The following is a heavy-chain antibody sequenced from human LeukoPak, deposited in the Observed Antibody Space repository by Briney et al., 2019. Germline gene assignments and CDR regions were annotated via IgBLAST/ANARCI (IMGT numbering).Heavy chain of an antibody. CDR2: IWYDGSNK. Sequence: GGSLRLSCAASGFSFSSYGMHWVRQAPGKGLEWVAVIWYDGSNKYYADSVKGRVTISRDNSKNTLYLQMNSLRAEDTAVYYCARDLEAAAGGRCYLDFWGQGTLVTVSS. J-gene: IGHJ4*02. CDR3: ARDLEAAAGGRCYLDF. CDR1: GFSFSSYG. V-gene: IGHV3-33*01. D-gene: IGHD6-13*01.